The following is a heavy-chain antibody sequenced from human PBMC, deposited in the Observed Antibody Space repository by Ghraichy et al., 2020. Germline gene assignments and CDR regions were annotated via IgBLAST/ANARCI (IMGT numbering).Heavy chain of an antibody. CDR3: AKDINRRGAGDAFDI. Sequence: GGSLRLSCAASGFTFNDYAMHWVRQPPGKGLEWVSTISWNSFVVGYADSVKGRFTISRDNAKNSLYLQMNSLRGDDTAFYYCAKDINRRGAGDAFDIWGQGTMVTVSS. J-gene: IGHJ3*02. CDR2: ISWNSFVV. V-gene: IGHV3-9*01. D-gene: IGHD3-10*01. CDR1: GFTFNDYA.